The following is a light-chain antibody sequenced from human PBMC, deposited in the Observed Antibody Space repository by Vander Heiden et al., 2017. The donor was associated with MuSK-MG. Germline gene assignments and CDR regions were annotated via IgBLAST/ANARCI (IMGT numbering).Light chain of an antibody. V-gene: IGLV3-19*01. CDR2: GKN. J-gene: IGLJ3*02. CDR3: HCRDSSGNQA. Sequence: SSELTQDPAVSVALGQTVRITCQGDSLRTYYASWYQLKPGQAPVLVIYGKNNRPSGIPDRFSGSSSGDTASLTIIGAQAADEADYYCHCRDSSGNQAFGGGTKVTVL. CDR1: SLRTYY.